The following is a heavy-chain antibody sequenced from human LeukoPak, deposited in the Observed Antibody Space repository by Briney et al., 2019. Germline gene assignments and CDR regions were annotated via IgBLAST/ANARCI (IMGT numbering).Heavy chain of an antibody. CDR3: AKLPRVTMIVVANFDY. J-gene: IGHJ4*02. CDR1: GFTFSSYA. D-gene: IGHD3-22*01. V-gene: IGHV3-23*01. Sequence: GGSLRLSCAASGFTFSSYAMSWVRQAPGKGLVLVSAISGSGGSSYYADSVKGRFTISRDNSKNTLYLQTNSLRAEDTAVYYCAKLPRVTMIVVANFDYWGQGTLVTVSS. CDR2: ISGSGGSS.